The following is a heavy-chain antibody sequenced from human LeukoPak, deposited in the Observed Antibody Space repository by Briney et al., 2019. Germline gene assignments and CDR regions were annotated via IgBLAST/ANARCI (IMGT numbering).Heavy chain of an antibody. D-gene: IGHD1-26*01. CDR1: GFTVSSNY. V-gene: IGHV3-53*01. CDR2: IYSGGST. CDR3: ASEVRATVGAFDI. Sequence: GGSLRLSCAASGFTVSSNYMSWVRQAPGKGLEWVSVIYSGGSTYYADSVKGRFTISRDNSKNTLYLQMNSVRAEDTAVYYCASEVRATVGAFDIWGQGTMVTVSS. J-gene: IGHJ3*02.